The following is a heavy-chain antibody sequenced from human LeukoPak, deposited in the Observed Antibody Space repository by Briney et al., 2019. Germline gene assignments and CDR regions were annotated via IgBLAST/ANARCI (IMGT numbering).Heavy chain of an antibody. J-gene: IGHJ3*02. V-gene: IGHV3-53*01. Sequence: GGSLRLSCAASGFTVSSNYMSWVRQAPGKGLEWVSVIYSGGSTYYADSVKGRFTISRDNSKNTLYLQMNSLRAEDTAVYYCARGEGAPGQLALDIWGQGTMVTVSS. CDR1: GFTVSSNY. CDR3: ARGEGAPGQLALDI. D-gene: IGHD1-26*01. CDR2: IYSGGST.